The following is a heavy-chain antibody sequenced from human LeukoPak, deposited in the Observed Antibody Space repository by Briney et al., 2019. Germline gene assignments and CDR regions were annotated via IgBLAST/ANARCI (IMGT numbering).Heavy chain of an antibody. J-gene: IGHJ4*02. D-gene: IGHD6-13*01. Sequence: GGSLRLSCAASGFTLSSYEMNWVRLAPGKGLEWISFISRTGNSIYYADSVKGRFTISRDSAKNSLYLQMNSLRAEDTSVYYCARGPYSSNWYVDYWGQGTLVTVAS. CDR3: ARGPYSSNWYVDY. V-gene: IGHV3-48*03. CDR2: ISRTGNSI. CDR1: GFTLSSYE.